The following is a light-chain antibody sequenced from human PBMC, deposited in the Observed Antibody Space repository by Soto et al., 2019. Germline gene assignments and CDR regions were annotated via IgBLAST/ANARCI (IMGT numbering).Light chain of an antibody. CDR1: SSDVGGYNY. CDR2: EVR. J-gene: IGLJ1*01. CDR3: SSYTRSSNLL. Sequence: LTQPASVSGSPGQSITISCTGTSSDVGGYNYVSWYQQHPGKAPKLMIYEVRYRPSGVSNRFSGSKSGYTASLTSSGLQAEDEAHYYCSSYTRSSNLLFGIATKVTV. V-gene: IGLV2-14*01.